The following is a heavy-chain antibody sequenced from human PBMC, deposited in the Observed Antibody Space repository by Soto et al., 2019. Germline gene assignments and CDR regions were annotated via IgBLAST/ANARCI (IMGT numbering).Heavy chain of an antibody. CDR3: ARDGVVVVPAAIPPQTRYYYYYAMDV. J-gene: IGHJ6*02. D-gene: IGHD2-2*02. V-gene: IGHV3-33*01. Sequence: PGGSLRLSCAASGFTFSSYGMHWVRQAPGKGLEWVAVIWYDGSNKYYADSVKGRFTISRDSSKNTLYLQMNSLRAGDTAVYYCARDGVVVVPAAIPPQTRYYYYYAMDVWGQGTTVTVSS. CDR1: GFTFSSYG. CDR2: IWYDGSNK.